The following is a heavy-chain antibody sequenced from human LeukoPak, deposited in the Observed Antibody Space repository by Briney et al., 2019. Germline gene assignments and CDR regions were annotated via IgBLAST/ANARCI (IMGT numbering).Heavy chain of an antibody. J-gene: IGHJ4*02. CDR1: GFTFSSYG. D-gene: IGHD5-12*01. V-gene: IGHV3-23*01. CDR3: AKESGRGYDFDY. CDR2: ISGSGGST. Sequence: GGSLRLSCAASGFTFSSYGMSWVRQAPGKGLEWSSAISGSGGSTYYADSVKGRFTISRDNSKNTLYLQMNSLRAEDTAVYYCAKESGRGYDFDYWGQGTLVTVSS.